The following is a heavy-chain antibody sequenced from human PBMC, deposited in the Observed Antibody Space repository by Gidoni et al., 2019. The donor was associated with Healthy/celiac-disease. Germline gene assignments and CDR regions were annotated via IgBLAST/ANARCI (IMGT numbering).Heavy chain of an antibody. CDR2: IKSNTDGGTT. V-gene: IGHV3-15*01. Sequence: EVQLVESGGGLVKPGGSLRLSCAASGFTFSSAWMSWVRQAPGMGLEWVGRIKSNTDGGTTDYAAPVKGRFTISRDDSKNTLYLQMNSLKTEDTAVYYCTTDYSRSYYYGMDVWGQGTTVTVSS. CDR3: TTDYSRSYYYGMDV. D-gene: IGHD6-13*01. CDR1: GFTFSSAW. J-gene: IGHJ6*02.